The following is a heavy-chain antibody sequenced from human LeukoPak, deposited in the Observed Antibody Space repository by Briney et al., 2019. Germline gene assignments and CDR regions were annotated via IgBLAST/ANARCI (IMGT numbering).Heavy chain of an antibody. J-gene: IGHJ3*01. CDR1: GFSFSTYT. Sequence: GGSLRLSCAASGFSFSTYTMNWVRQAPGKGLDWVSYISSSSSTIYYADSVKGRFTISRDNANNSLYLQMNSLRDEDTAVYYCARAGGRDPLGWVFDVWGRGTVVTVSS. V-gene: IGHV3-48*02. D-gene: IGHD3-16*01. CDR3: ARAGGRDPLGWVFDV. CDR2: ISSSSSTI.